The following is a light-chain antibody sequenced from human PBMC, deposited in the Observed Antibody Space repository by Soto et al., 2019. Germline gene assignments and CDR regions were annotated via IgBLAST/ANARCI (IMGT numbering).Light chain of an antibody. J-gene: IGKJ4*01. Sequence: DIQLTQSPSFLSASVGDRLTITCRASQDIRSSLAWYQQKPGKAPNLLIYTVSTLQSWVPSRFSGSRSGTEFTLTISSLQPEDFATYYCQQFNSSPFTLGGGTKVEI. CDR3: QQFNSSPFT. V-gene: IGKV1-9*01. CDR1: QDIRSS. CDR2: TVS.